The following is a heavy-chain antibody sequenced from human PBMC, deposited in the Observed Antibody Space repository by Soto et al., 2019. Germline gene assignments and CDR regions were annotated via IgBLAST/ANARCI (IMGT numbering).Heavy chain of an antibody. J-gene: IGHJ6*02. V-gene: IGHV3-30-3*01. CDR1: GFTFSSYA. D-gene: IGHD6-13*01. CDR3: ARVRAQLVSDYGMDV. Sequence: QVQLVESGGGVVQPGRSLRLSCAASGFTFSSYAMHWVRQAPGKGLEWVAVISYDGSNKYYADSVKGRFTISRDKSKNTLYLQMNSLRAEDTAVYYCARVRAQLVSDYGMDVWGQGTTVTVSS. CDR2: ISYDGSNK.